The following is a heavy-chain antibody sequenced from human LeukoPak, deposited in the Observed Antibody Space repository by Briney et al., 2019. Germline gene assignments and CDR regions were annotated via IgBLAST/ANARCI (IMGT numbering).Heavy chain of an antibody. CDR3: ARDRSRWSIAPDADV. V-gene: IGHV3-74*01. D-gene: IGHD2-15*01. CDR1: GFAFNDYW. J-gene: IGHJ6*02. CDR2: LNSDGTKT. Sequence: GGSLRLSCAASGFAFNDYWMNWVRQVPGKGLMWVARLNSDGTKTTYADPMKGRFTVSRDNAKNTLYLQMNSLRAEDTAVYYCARDRSRWSIAPDADVWGQGTTVTVSS.